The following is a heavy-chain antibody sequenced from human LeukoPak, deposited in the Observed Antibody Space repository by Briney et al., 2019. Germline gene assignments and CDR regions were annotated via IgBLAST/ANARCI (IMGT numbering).Heavy chain of an antibody. CDR2: ISGHNGNT. CDR1: GYTFSNYG. Sequence: ASVKVSCKASGYTFSNYGISWVRQAPGHGLERLGWISGHNGNTNYAQKVQDRGTMTTDTSTSTAYMELRSLRFDDTAVYYCARDFAWGSGGAPIDDNWLDPWGQGTLVTVSS. J-gene: IGHJ5*02. CDR3: ARDFAWGSGGAPIDDNWLDP. D-gene: IGHD7-27*01. V-gene: IGHV1-18*01.